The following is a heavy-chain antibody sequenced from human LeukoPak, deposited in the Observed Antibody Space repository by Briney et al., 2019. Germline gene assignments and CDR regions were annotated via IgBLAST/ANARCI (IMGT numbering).Heavy chain of an antibody. V-gene: IGHV3-30*02. J-gene: IGHJ4*02. CDR3: AKGPSQSEY. Sequence: PGGSLRLSCAASGFTFSNYAMNWVRQAPGKGLEWVAFIRYDGGNKYYADSVKGRFTISRDNSKNTLYLQMNSLRAEDTAVYYCAKGPSQSEYWGQGTLVTVSS. CDR2: IRYDGGNK. CDR1: GFTFSNYA.